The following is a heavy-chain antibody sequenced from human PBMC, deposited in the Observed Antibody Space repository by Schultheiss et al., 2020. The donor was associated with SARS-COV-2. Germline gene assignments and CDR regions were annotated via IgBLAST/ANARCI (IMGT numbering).Heavy chain of an antibody. Sequence: SQTLSLTCAVYGGSFSGYYWSWIRQPPGKGLEWIGEINHSGSTNYNPSLKSRVTISVDTSKNQFSLKLSSVTAADTAVYYCASRAAAGFYYYYGMDVWGQGTTVTVSS. CDR1: GGSFSGYY. D-gene: IGHD6-13*01. J-gene: IGHJ6*02. V-gene: IGHV4-34*01. CDR2: INHSGST. CDR3: ASRAAAGFYYYYGMDV.